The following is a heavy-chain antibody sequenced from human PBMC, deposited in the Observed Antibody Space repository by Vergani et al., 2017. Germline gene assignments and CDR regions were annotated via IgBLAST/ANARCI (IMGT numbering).Heavy chain of an antibody. CDR3: TTDPRFCGGGSCYWRRDHHYYGMDV. CDR2: LKSTFDRGTT. Sequence: EVQLVESGRGIVKPGGSLRLSCVASGFSFRNAWMNWVRRTPGKGLEWVGRLKSTFDRGTTAYAAAVKGRFTISRDDTKNTLFLQMNGLKTEDIGVYYCTTDPRFCGGGSCYWRRDHHYYGMDVWGQGTTVTVSS. D-gene: IGHD2-21*01. V-gene: IGHV3-15*07. CDR1: GFSFRNAW. J-gene: IGHJ6*02.